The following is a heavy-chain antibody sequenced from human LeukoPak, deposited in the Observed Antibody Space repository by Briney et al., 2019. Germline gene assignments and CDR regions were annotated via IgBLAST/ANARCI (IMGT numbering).Heavy chain of an antibody. J-gene: IGHJ5*02. CDR3: AKEGTPQVSTWYDL. CDR1: GVTLSPYG. D-gene: IGHD3-10*01. V-gene: IGHV3-30*18. Sequence: GGSLRLSCAASGVTLSPYGMHWVRQAPGKGLEWAAVISYEGGTQHYADSVKGRFIISRDNPRNTLYLQMNILRTEDTAVYYCAKEGTPQVSTWYDLWGQGTQVIVSS. CDR2: ISYEGGTQ.